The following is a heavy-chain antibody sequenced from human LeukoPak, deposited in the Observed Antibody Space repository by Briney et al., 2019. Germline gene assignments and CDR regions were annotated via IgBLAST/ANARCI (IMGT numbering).Heavy chain of an antibody. CDR1: GYTFISYD. V-gene: IGHV1-8*01. J-gene: IGHJ6*03. CDR2: MNPKSGNT. Sequence: ASVKVSCKASGYTFISYDIVWLRQATGQGLEWMGYMNPKSGNTDYVQNFQSRVTMTRDPSITTAYIELSGLRSEDTAVYYCARKIASTRLGVRYYYMDVGGEGTTVTISS. D-gene: IGHD2-2*01. CDR3: ARKIASTRLGVRYYYMDV.